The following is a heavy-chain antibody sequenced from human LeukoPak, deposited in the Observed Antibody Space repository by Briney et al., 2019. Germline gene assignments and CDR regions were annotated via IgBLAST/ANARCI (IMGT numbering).Heavy chain of an antibody. CDR2: IYYSGST. V-gene: IGHV4-59*01. CDR3: ANSIAVTGSWFDP. Sequence: SETLSLTCTVSGGSISSYYWSWIRQPPGKGLEWIGYIYYSGSTNYNPSLKSRVTISVDTSKNQFSLKLSSVTAADTAVYYCANSIAVTGSWFDPWGQGTLVTVSS. CDR1: GGSISSYY. D-gene: IGHD6-19*01. J-gene: IGHJ5*02.